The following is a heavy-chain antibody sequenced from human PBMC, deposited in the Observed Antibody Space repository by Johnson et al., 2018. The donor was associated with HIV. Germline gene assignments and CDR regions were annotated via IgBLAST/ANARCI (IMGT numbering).Heavy chain of an antibody. J-gene: IGHJ3*02. CDR3: ARAYNFWSGENDAFDI. V-gene: IGHV3-30*03. CDR2: ISYDGSNK. CDR1: GFTFSSYG. Sequence: VQLVESGGGVVQPGRSLRLSCAASGFTFSSYGMHWVRQAPGKGLEWVAVISYDGSNKYYADSVKGRFTISIDNSKNTLYLQMNRLRAEDTAVYYCARAYNFWSGENDAFDIWGQGTMVTVSS. D-gene: IGHD3-3*01.